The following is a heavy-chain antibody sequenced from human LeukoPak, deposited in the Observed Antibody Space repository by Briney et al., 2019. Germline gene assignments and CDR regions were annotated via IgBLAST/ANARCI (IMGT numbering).Heavy chain of an antibody. Sequence: ASVKVSCKASGYTFTGYYMHWVRQAPGQGLEWMGWINPNSGGTNYAQKFQGRVTMTRDTFIITAYMELSRLRSDDTAVYYCARDTLYYDSSGYYDYWGQGTLVTVSS. D-gene: IGHD3-22*01. V-gene: IGHV1-2*02. J-gene: IGHJ4*02. CDR3: ARDTLYYDSSGYYDY. CDR2: INPNSGGT. CDR1: GYTFTGYY.